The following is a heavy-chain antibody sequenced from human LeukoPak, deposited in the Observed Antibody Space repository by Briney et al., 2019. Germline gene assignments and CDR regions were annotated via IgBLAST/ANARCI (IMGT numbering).Heavy chain of an antibody. Sequence: PSQTLSLTCTVSGGSISSGGYYWSWIRQPPGKGLEWIGYIYHSGSTYYNPSLKSRVTISVDRSKNQFSLKLSSVTAADTAVYYCARDSVSMGQKTCVRWFDPWGQGTLVTVSS. D-gene: IGHD2/OR15-2a*01. CDR2: IYHSGST. CDR1: GGSISSGGYY. J-gene: IGHJ5*02. V-gene: IGHV4-30-2*01. CDR3: ARDSVSMGQKTCVRWFDP.